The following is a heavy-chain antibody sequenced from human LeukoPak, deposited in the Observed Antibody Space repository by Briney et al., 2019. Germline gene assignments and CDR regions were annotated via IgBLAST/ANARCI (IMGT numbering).Heavy chain of an antibody. Sequence: SGPTLVKPTQTLTLTCTFSGFSLTTGGVGVGWIRQPPGKTLESLALIYWDDDKRYSPSLKSRLTITKNTSKNQVVLTMTNMDPVDTATYYCAHKGIGTTRFDYWGQGTLVTVSS. V-gene: IGHV2-5*02. CDR2: IYWDDDK. CDR3: AHKGIGTTRFDY. J-gene: IGHJ4*02. CDR1: GFSLTTGGVG. D-gene: IGHD1-1*01.